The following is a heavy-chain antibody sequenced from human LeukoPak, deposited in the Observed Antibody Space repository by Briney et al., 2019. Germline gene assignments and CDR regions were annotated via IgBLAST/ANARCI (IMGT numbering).Heavy chain of an antibody. V-gene: IGHV4-34*01. CDR1: DGSLYEYY. CDR2: VRHGGGT. D-gene: IGHD3-3*01. CDR3: AREMWVARSGFDI. J-gene: IGHJ3*02. Sequence: SETLSLTCAVYDGSLYEYYWSWFRQSPGKRPEWIGEVRHGGGTNYNWSLVSRATISVDRSKNQFSLMLTSVPAADAAIYYCAREMWVARSGFDIWAQGTVVTVSS.